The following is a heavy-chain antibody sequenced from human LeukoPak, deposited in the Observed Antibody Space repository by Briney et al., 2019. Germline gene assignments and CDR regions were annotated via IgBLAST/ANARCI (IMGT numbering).Heavy chain of an antibody. J-gene: IGHJ3*02. V-gene: IGHV1-2*04. CDR1: GYTFTSYA. Sequence: ASVKVSCKASGYTFTSYAMNWVRQAPGQGLEWMGWINPNSGGTNYAQKFQGWVTMTRDTSINTAYMELSRLRSDDTAVYYCARMSALDAFDIWGQGTMVTVSS. CDR3: ARMSALDAFDI. CDR2: INPNSGGT.